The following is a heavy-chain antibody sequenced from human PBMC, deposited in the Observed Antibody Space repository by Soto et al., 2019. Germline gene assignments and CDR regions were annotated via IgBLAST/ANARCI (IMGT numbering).Heavy chain of an antibody. D-gene: IGHD4-17*01. CDR2: IYNIGIT. CDR3: ARVRYGHYGDY. V-gene: IGHV4-61*01. CDR1: GASVSNVRYY. J-gene: IGHJ4*02. Sequence: PSETLSLTCTVSGASVSNVRYYWSWIRQPPGQALEWIGYIYNIGITKYNPSLKSRVTISVDTSKNEFSLNLRSVTAADTAVYYCARVRYGHYGDYWGQGALVTVSS.